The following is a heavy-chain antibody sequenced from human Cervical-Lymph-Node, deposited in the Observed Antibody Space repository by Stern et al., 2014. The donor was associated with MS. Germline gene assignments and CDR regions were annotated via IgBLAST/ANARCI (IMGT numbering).Heavy chain of an antibody. Sequence: VQLVQSGAELIRPGESLKISCKGSGFKFSIYWIAWVRQMPGKGLEWMGIIYPGDYETRYSPSFQGQVTMSADKSTSTAYLQWSSLNASDTAMYFCARQTTAWACDVWGQGTLVTVSS. CDR2: IYPGDYET. J-gene: IGHJ4*02. CDR1: GFKFSIYW. V-gene: IGHV5-51*01. CDR3: ARQTTAWACDV. D-gene: IGHD1-14*01.